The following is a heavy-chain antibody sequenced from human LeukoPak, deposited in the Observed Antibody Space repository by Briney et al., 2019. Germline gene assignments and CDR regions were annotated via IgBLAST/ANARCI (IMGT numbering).Heavy chain of an antibody. CDR2: IYYSGST. V-gene: IGHV4-31*03. J-gene: IGHJ4*02. D-gene: IGHD4-17*01. CDR3: ARGQNYGAADY. Sequence: PSETLSLTCTVSGGSISSGGYYWSWIRQHPGKGLEWIGYIYYSGSTYYNPSPKSRVTISVDTSKNQFSLKLSSVTAADTAVYYCARGQNYGAADYWGQGTLVTVSS. CDR1: GGSISSGGYY.